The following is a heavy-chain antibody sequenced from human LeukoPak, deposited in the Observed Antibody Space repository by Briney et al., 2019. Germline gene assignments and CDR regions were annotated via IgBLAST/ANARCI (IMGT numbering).Heavy chain of an antibody. D-gene: IGHD2-8*02. CDR3: ARSTGQFDY. CDR1: GFTFSSYW. CDR2: INSDGSTT. Sequence: GGSLRLSCAASGFTFSSYWMRWVRQAPGKGLVWVSRINSDGSTTGYADSVKGRFAISRDNAKNTLYLQMDSLRAEDTAVYYCARSTGQFDYWGQGTLVTVSS. J-gene: IGHJ4*02. V-gene: IGHV3-74*01.